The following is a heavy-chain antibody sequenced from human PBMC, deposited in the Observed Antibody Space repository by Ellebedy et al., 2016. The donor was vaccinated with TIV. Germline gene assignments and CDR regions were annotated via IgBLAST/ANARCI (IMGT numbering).Heavy chain of an antibody. CDR1: GFTFSNYA. D-gene: IGHD1-7*01. V-gene: IGHV3-23*01. J-gene: IGHJ4*02. Sequence: PGGSLRLSCAVSGFTFSNYAMNWVRQAPGKGLEWISTISGSGRNTYYADPVKGRLTISRDNSKNTLDLQMNSLTADDTAVYYCAKTSGDNWDYPGPIDSWGLGTLVTVSS. CDR2: ISGSGRNT. CDR3: AKTSGDNWDYPGPIDS.